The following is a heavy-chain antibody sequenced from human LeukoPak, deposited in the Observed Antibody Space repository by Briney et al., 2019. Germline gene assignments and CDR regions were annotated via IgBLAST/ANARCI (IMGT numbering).Heavy chain of an antibody. J-gene: IGHJ4*02. CDR3: ARDRRGYYYGSGSYYRLHDY. V-gene: IGHV4-34*01. CDR2: INHSGST. CDR1: GGSFSGYY. D-gene: IGHD3-10*01. Sequence: SETPSLTCAVYGGSFSGYYWSWIRQPPGKELDWIGEINHSGSTNYNPSLKSRVTISVDTSKNQFSLKLSSVTAADTAVYYCARDRRGYYYGSGSYYRLHDYWGQGTLVTVSS.